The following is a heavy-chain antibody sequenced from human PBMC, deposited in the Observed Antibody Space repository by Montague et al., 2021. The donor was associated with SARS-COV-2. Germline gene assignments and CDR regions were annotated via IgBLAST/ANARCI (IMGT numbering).Heavy chain of an antibody. CDR1: GSSVRSYY. V-gene: IGHV4-59*02. CDR2: IYDSGST. CDR3: ARENTVTTFGGPYYIDS. Sequence: SETLSFTCIVSGSSVRSYYWSWIRQPPGKGLEWIGYIYDSGSTNYNPSLKSRVTISVDTSKNQFSLKLSSVTAADTAVYYCARENTVTTFGGPYYIDSWGQGTLVTVSA. J-gene: IGHJ4*02. D-gene: IGHD4-17*01.